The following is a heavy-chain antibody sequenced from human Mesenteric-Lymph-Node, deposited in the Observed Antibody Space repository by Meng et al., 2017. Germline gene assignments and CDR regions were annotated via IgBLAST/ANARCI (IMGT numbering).Heavy chain of an antibody. CDR3: ARGRIVGATTHFDY. D-gene: IGHD1-26*01. CDR1: GGSISSSSYY. J-gene: IGHJ4*02. V-gene: IGHV4-39*07. Sequence: SETLSLTCTVSGGSISSSSYYWGWIRQPPGKGLEWIGSIYYSGSTYYNPSLKSRVTISVDTSKNQFSLKLSSVTAADTAVYYCARGRIVGATTHFDYWGQGTLVTVYS. CDR2: IYYSGST.